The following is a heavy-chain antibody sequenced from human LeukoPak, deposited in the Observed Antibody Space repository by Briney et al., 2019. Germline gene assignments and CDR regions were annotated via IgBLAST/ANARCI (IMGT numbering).Heavy chain of an antibody. D-gene: IGHD3-16*01. CDR1: GFTFSDTH. Sequence: GGSLTLSCAVSGFTFSDTHMSWVRQAPGGGLEGVSPMYTGGTTYYAASVTGRFTVSRATSRNTLFLHMNSPRAEDTAVYYCAKDEATSGGGLASWGQGTLVIVSS. J-gene: IGHJ5*01. CDR3: AKDEATSGGGLAS. CDR2: MYTGGTT. V-gene: IGHV3-53*01.